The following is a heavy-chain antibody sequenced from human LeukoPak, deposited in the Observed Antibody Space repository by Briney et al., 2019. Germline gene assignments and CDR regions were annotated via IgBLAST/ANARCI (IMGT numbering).Heavy chain of an antibody. J-gene: IGHJ4*02. CDR1: GFTFSNYG. CDR3: ARGPSGWYYFDY. V-gene: IGHV3-23*01. CDR2: ISGSGHNT. Sequence: GGTLRLSCAASGFTFSNYGMNWVRQAPGKGLEWVSAISGSGHNTYYADSVKGRFTISRDNSKNTLYLQMNSLRAEDTAVYYCARGPSGWYYFDYWGQGTLVTVSS. D-gene: IGHD6-19*01.